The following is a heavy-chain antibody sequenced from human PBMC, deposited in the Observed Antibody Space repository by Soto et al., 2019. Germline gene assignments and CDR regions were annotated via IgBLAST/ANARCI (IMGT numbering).Heavy chain of an antibody. D-gene: IGHD2-15*01. J-gene: IGHJ3*02. CDR1: GYSFTNYW. V-gene: IGHV5-51*01. Sequence: PGESLKISCQGSGYSFTNYWIAWVRQMPGKGLEWMGIIYPGDSDTRYSPSFQGQVTISADKSISTAYLQWGSLKASDTAMYYCARGYCSGGNCYYSAFDIWGQGTMVTVSS. CDR3: ARGYCSGGNCYYSAFDI. CDR2: IYPGDSDT.